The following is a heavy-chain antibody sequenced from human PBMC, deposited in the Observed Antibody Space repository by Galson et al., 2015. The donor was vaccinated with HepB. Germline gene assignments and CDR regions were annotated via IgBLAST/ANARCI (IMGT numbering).Heavy chain of an antibody. J-gene: IGHJ4*02. Sequence: LSLTCTVSGGSISTTDYYWSWIRQPPGKGLEWIGYIYYSGSTYYNPSLKSRVTMSVDTSKNQFSLKLASVTAADTAVYYCVREISGSGRPDYWGQGTLVTVSS. CDR1: GGSISTTDYY. CDR2: IYYSGST. CDR3: VREISGSGRPDY. D-gene: IGHD3-10*01. V-gene: IGHV4-30-4*01.